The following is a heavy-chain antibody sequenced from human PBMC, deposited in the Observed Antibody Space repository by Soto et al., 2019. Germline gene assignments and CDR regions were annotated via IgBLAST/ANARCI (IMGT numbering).Heavy chain of an antibody. CDR1: GFTFSSYA. V-gene: IGHV3-23*01. J-gene: IGHJ5*02. CDR3: AKDNPSDIVVVPAAPTA. D-gene: IGHD2-2*01. CDR2: ISGSGGST. Sequence: GGSLRLSCAAAGFTFSSYAMSWVRQAPGKGLEWVSAISGSGGSTYYADSVKGRFTISRDNSKNTLYLQMNSLRAEDTAVYYCAKDNPSDIVVVPAAPTAWGQGTLVTVSS.